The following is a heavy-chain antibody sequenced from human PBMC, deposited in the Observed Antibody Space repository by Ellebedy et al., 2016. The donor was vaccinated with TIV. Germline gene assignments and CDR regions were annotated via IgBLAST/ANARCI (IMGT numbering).Heavy chain of an antibody. CDR3: AREFKQQLVQRGFDY. CDR1: GFTFSTYA. Sequence: GESLKISXAASGFTFSTYAMHWVRQAPGKGLEWVAVIWYDGSNKYYADSVKGRFTISRDNSKNTLYLQMNSLRAEDTAVYYCAREFKQQLVQRGFDYWGQGTLVTVSS. J-gene: IGHJ4*02. CDR2: IWYDGSNK. D-gene: IGHD6-13*01. V-gene: IGHV3-33*08.